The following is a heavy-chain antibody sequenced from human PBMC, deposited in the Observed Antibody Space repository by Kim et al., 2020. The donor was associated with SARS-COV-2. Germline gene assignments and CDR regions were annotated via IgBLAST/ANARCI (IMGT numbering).Heavy chain of an antibody. Sequence: SETLSLTCTVSGGSISSYYWSWIRQPPGKGLEWIGYIYYSGSTNYNPSLKSRVTISVDTSKNQFSLKLSSVTAADTAVYYCARSRGIAARPWYFQHWGQGTLVTVSS. J-gene: IGHJ1*01. CDR3: ARSRGIAARPWYFQH. CDR2: IYYSGST. V-gene: IGHV4-59*01. D-gene: IGHD6-6*01. CDR1: GGSISSYY.